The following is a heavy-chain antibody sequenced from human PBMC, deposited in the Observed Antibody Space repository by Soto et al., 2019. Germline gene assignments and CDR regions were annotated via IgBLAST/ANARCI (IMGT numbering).Heavy chain of an antibody. CDR1: GGSISSSNW. CDR2: IYHSGST. CDR3: ARIRELRYDAFDI. J-gene: IGHJ3*02. Sequence: SETLSLTCAVSGGSISSSNWWSWVRQPPGKGLEWIGEIYHSGSTNYNPSLKSRVTISVDKSKNQFSLKLSSVTAADTAVYYCARIRELRYDAFDIWGQGTMVTVSS. V-gene: IGHV4-4*02. D-gene: IGHD1-26*01.